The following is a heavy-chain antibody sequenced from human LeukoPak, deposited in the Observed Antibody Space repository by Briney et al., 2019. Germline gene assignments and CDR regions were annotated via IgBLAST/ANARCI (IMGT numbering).Heavy chain of an antibody. CDR2: IYSGGST. V-gene: IGHV3-53*01. Sequence: GGSLRLSCAASGFTVSSNYMSWVRQAPGKGLEWVSVIYSGGSTYYADSVKGRFTISRDNSKNTLYLQMNSLRAEDTAVYYCARSVQLRDWGYWGQGTLVTVFS. CDR3: ARSVQLRDWGY. CDR1: GFTVSSNY. J-gene: IGHJ4*02. D-gene: IGHD5-18*01.